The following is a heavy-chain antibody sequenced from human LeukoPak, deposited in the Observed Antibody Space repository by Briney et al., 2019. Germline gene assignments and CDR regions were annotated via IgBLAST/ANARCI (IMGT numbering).Heavy chain of an antibody. J-gene: IGHJ3*02. Sequence: PGGSLRLFCAASGFTFSIYWMLWVRQAPGEGVVWDSRINSDGSSKNYADSVKRRFTISRDNAKNTLYLQLNSLRAEDTAVYYSAREGIIVGAHRGNAFDIWGQGTMVTVSS. CDR2: INSDGSSK. D-gene: IGHD1-26*01. V-gene: IGHV3-74*01. CDR3: AREGIIVGAHRGNAFDI. CDR1: GFTFSIYW.